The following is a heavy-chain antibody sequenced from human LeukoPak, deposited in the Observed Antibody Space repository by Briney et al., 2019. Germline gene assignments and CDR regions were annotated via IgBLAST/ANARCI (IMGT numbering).Heavy chain of an antibody. CDR2: INPNSGGT. V-gene: IGHV1-2*02. J-gene: IGHJ4*02. D-gene: IGHD4-17*01. Sequence: ASVKVSCKASGYTFTGYYMHWVRQAPGQGLEWMGWINPNSGGTNYAQKFQGRVTMTRDTSISTAYMELSRLRSDDTAVYYCARDYGHDHGDYVGYFDYWGQGTLVTVSS. CDR3: ARDYGHDHGDYVGYFDY. CDR1: GYTFTGYY.